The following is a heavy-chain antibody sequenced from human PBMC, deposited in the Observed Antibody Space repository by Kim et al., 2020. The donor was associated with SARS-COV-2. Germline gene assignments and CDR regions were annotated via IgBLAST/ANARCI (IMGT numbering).Heavy chain of an antibody. CDR1: GFTFSSYA. CDR3: ARSIASADDY. D-gene: IGHD2-2*01. V-gene: IGHV3-30-3*01. Sequence: GGSLRLSCAASGFTFSSYAMPWVRQAPGKGLEWVAVISYDGSNKYYADSVKGRFTISRDNSKNTLYLQMNSLRAEDTAVYYCARSIASADDYWGQGTLVT. J-gene: IGHJ4*02. CDR2: ISYDGSNK.